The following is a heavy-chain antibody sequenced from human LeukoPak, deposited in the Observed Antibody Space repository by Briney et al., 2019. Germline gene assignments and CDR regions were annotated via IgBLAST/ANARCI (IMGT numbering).Heavy chain of an antibody. Sequence: GPSVKVSCTASGYTFTSYYMHWVRHAPGQGLEWMGIINPSGGSTSYAQKFQGRVTITRDTSTSTVYMELSSLRSEDTAVYYCARSHIGVPNPADYWGQGTLVTVSS. J-gene: IGHJ4*02. CDR3: ARSHIGVPNPADY. CDR2: INPSGGST. V-gene: IGHV1-46*01. CDR1: GYTFTSYY. D-gene: IGHD2-21*01.